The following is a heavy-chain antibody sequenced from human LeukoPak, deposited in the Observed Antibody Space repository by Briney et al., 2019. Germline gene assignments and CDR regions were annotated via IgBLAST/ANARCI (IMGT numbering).Heavy chain of an antibody. V-gene: IGHV4-34*01. D-gene: IGHD2-2*01. J-gene: IGHJ4*02. CDR2: INHSGGT. Sequence: SETLSLNCAVYGGSFSGYYWSWLRQPPGKGLEWIGEINHSGGTNYNPSLKSRVTISVDTSKNQFSLKLSSVTAADTAVYYCAARDGLIPAATSYFDYWGQGTLVTVSS. CDR3: AARDGLIPAATSYFDY. CDR1: GGSFSGYY.